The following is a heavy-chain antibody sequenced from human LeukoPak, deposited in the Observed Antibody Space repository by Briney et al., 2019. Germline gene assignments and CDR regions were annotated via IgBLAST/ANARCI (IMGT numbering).Heavy chain of an antibody. CDR3: ARDKQWLAFDY. J-gene: IGHJ4*02. CDR1: GFTFSNYA. Sequence: PGGSLRLSCAASGFTFSNYAMHWVRHAPGKGLEWVAVISFDGSNKYYADSVKGRFTISRDNFRNTLYLQMNNLGAEDTAVYYCARDKQWLAFDYWGQGTLVTVSS. D-gene: IGHD6-19*01. V-gene: IGHV3-30-3*01. CDR2: ISFDGSNK.